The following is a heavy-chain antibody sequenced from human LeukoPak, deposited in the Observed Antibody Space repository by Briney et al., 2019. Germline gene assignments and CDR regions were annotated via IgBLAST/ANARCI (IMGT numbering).Heavy chain of an antibody. CDR1: GGSISSSSYY. CDR2: IYYSGST. Sequence: SSETLSLTCTVSGGSISSSSYYWSWIRQPPGKGLEWIGYIYYSGSTNYNPSLKSRVTISVDTSKNQFSLKLSSVTAADTAVYYCARGGYSYGFGNAFDIWGQGTMVTVSS. D-gene: IGHD5-18*01. V-gene: IGHV4-61*01. CDR3: ARGGYSYGFGNAFDI. J-gene: IGHJ3*02.